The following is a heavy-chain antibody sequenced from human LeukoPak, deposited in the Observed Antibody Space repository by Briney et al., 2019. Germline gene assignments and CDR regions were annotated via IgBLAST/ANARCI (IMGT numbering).Heavy chain of an antibody. CDR1: GGSIRGYY. J-gene: IGHJ4*02. CDR3: ARDDSPITTVTTFAY. Sequence: SETLSLTCTVSGGSIRGYYWSWLWQPAGKRLEWIGRYYASGSTNYNPSLKSRVTMSVDTSKSQFSLKLSSVTAADTAVYYCARDDSPITTVTTFAYWGQGILVTVSS. CDR2: YYASGST. V-gene: IGHV4-4*07. D-gene: IGHD4-11*01.